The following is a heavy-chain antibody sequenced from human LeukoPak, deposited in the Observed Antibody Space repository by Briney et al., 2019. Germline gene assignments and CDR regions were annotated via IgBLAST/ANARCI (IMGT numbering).Heavy chain of an antibody. CDR1: GYSFTSYW. Sequence: GESLKISCTGPGYSFTSYWIGWVRQVPGKGLGWMGIIYPGHADTSYSPSFQRQLTLSDDKSTTTASLQCSILKASDTAMYYCARCECGSRIGYYYYYGMDVWGQGTTVTVSS. CDR2: IYPGHADT. CDR3: ARCECGSRIGYYYYYGMDV. J-gene: IGHJ6*02. D-gene: IGHD1-26*01. V-gene: IGHV5-51*01.